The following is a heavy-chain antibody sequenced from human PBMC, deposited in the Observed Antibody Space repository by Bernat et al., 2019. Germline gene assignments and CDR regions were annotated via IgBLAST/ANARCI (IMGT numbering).Heavy chain of an antibody. CDR1: GGSVTSTSYY. V-gene: IGHV4-39*01. CDR2: FYYPGST. D-gene: IGHD6-13*01. J-gene: IGHJ4*02. Sequence: QLQLQESGPGLVKPSETLSLTCTVSGGSVTSTSYYWGWIRQPPGKGLEWIGNFYYPGSTYYNPSLKSRVTISVDTSKNQFSLMMSSVTAADTAVYCCTRILAAAAPDYWGQGTLVTVSS. CDR3: TRILAAAAPDY.